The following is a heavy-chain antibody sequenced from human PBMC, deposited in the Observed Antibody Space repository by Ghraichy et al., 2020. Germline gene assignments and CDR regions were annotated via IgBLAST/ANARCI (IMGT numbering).Heavy chain of an antibody. Sequence: GESLNISCAASGFTVGNNYMTWVRQAPGKGLEWVSVIYSGGSTYYAASVKGRFTLSRDNSKNTLDLQMNSLRAEDTAVYYCARATSGWYELAYWGQGTLVTVS. CDR3: ARATSGWYELAY. V-gene: IGHV3-53*01. J-gene: IGHJ4*02. D-gene: IGHD6-19*01. CDR2: IYSGGST. CDR1: GFTVGNNY.